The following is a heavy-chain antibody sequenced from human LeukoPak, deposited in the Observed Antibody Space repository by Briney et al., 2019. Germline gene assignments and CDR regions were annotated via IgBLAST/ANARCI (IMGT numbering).Heavy chain of an antibody. CDR1: GYTLAELS. V-gene: IGHV1-24*01. CDR3: ATGYSGSYLDFDY. J-gene: IGHJ4*02. CDR2: FDPEDGET. Sequence: ASVKVSCKVSGYTLAELSMHWVRQAPGKGLEWMGGFDPEDGETIYAQKFQGRVTMTEDTSTDTAYMELSSLRSEDTAVYYCATGYSGSYLDFDYWGQGTLVTVS. D-gene: IGHD1-26*01.